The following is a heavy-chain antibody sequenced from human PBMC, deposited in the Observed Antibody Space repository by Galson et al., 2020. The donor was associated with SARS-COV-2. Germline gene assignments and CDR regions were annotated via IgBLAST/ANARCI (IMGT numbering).Heavy chain of an antibody. V-gene: IGHV3-48*01. CDR2: ISSSSSTI. Sequence: AGESLKISCAASGFTFSSYSMNWVRQAPGKGLEWVSYISSSSSTIYYADSVKGRFTISRDNAKNSLYLQMNSLRAEDTAVYYCARERDIVLMVYAPLDYWGQGTLVTVSS. J-gene: IGHJ4*02. D-gene: IGHD2-8*01. CDR3: ARERDIVLMVYAPLDY. CDR1: GFTFSSYS.